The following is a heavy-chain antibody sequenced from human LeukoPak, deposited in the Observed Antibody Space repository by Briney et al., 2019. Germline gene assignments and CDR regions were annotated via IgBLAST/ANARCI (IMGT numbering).Heavy chain of an antibody. Sequence: GGSLRLSCAASGFTLTNNGLAWVGQAPGKGVEWVSGINTGDNTYHLDSVRGRFTISRDISRNTVYLQMNGLRVEDTAVYYCAKTRNGEWHSDLDHWGQGTLVTVSS. CDR3: AKTRNGEWHSDLDH. D-gene: IGHD1-1*01. J-gene: IGHJ4*02. CDR1: GFTLTNNG. V-gene: IGHV3-23*01. CDR2: INTGDNT.